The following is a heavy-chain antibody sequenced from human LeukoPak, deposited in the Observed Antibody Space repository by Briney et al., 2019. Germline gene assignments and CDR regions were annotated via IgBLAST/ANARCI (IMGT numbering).Heavy chain of an antibody. Sequence: PGGSLRLSCAASGFTFSNYVMNWVRQAPGKGLEWVSTIDANAVGTYYADSVKGRFTISRDSSKNTLYLQMSSLRAEDTAVYYCAKRVQYDDSHYCIFDYWGQGTLVTVSS. D-gene: IGHD3-22*01. V-gene: IGHV3-23*01. CDR3: AKRVQYDDSHYCIFDY. J-gene: IGHJ4*02. CDR1: GFTFSNYV. CDR2: IDANAVGT.